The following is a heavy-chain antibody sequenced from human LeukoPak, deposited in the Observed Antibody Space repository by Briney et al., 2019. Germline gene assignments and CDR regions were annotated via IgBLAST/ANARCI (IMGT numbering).Heavy chain of an antibody. CDR1: GGSISSGGYS. D-gene: IGHD4-17*01. V-gene: IGHV4-30-2*01. CDR3: ASGYGDPLPFDY. J-gene: IGHJ4*02. CDR2: IYHSEST. Sequence: PSETLSLTCAVSGGSISSGGYSWSWIRQPPGKGLEWIGYIYHSESTYYNPSLKSRVTISVDRSKNQFSLKLSSVTAADTAVYYCASGYGDPLPFDYWGQGTLVTVSS.